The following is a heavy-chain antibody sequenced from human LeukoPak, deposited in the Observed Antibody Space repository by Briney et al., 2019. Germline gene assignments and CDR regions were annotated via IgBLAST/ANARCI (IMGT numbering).Heavy chain of an antibody. D-gene: IGHD3-22*01. CDR3: AKAYYYDSGGYVAFDI. J-gene: IGHJ3*02. CDR2: ISGSGNNA. CDR1: GFTFSSYV. V-gene: IGHV3-23*01. Sequence: PGGSLRLSCAASGFTFSSYVMTWVRQAPGKGLEWVSDISGSGNNAYYADSVKGRFTISRDNSKSTLYLQMNSLRAEDTAVYYCAKAYYYDSGGYVAFDIWGQGTMVTVSS.